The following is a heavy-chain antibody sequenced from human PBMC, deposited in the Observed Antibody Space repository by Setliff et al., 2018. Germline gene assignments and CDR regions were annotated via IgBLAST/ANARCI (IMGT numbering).Heavy chain of an antibody. CDR3: ARASRFGTIVYRGYYYMDV. Sequence: GASVKVSCKASGYTFRSYGINWVRQAPGQGLEWMGWINTNTGNPTYAQGFTGRFVFSLDTSVTTAYLQIGSLKAEDTAVYYCARASRFGTIVYRGYYYMDVWGKGTTVTVSS. D-gene: IGHD3-10*01. J-gene: IGHJ6*03. CDR1: GYTFRSYG. CDR2: INTNTGNP. V-gene: IGHV7-4-1*01.